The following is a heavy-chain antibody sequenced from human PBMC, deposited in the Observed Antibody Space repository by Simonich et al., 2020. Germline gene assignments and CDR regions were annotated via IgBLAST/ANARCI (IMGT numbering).Heavy chain of an antibody. CDR1: GFTFSSYA. D-gene: IGHD3-22*01. V-gene: IGHV3-23*01. J-gene: IGHJ3*02. CDR2: ISGSGGSK. CDR3: AKDLGERITMIVVVIDAFDI. Sequence: GGGLVQPGGSLRLSCAASGFTFSSYAMSWVRQAPGKGLEGVSAISGSGGSKYYADSVKGRFTISRDNSKNTLYLQMNSLRAEDTAVYYCAKDLGERITMIVVVIDAFDIWGQGTMVTVSS.